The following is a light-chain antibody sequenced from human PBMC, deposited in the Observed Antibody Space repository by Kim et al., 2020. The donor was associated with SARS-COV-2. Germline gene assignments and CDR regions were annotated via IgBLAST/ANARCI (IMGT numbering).Light chain of an antibody. J-gene: IGLJ3*02. CDR2: RDN. CDR1: SNKVGGQG. Sequence: QTATVTCTGNSNKVGGQGAAWLQHHQGHPPKLLSYRDNNRPSGISERLSASRSGDTASLTITGLQPEDEADYYCSAWDSSLSVWVFGGGTQLTVL. V-gene: IGLV10-54*01. CDR3: SAWDSSLSVWV.